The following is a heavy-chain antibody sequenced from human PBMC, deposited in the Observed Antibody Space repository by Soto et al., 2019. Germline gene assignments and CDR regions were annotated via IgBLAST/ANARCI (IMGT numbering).Heavy chain of an antibody. J-gene: IGHJ4*02. CDR3: AKTCFSPCIAAAGDIDY. D-gene: IGHD6-13*01. V-gene: IGHV3-23*01. Sequence: GGSLRLSCAASGFTFSSYAMSWVRQAPGKGLEWVSAISGSGGSTYYADSVKGRFTISRDNSKNTLYLQMNSLRAEDTAVYYCAKTCFSPCIAAAGDIDYWGQGTLVTVSS. CDR2: ISGSGGST. CDR1: GFTFSSYA.